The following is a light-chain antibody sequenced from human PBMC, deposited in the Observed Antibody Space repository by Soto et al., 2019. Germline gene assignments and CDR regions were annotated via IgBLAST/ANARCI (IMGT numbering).Light chain of an antibody. CDR1: QSVSNSY. J-gene: IGKJ4*01. CDR3: QQHNNWPLT. CDR2: GAS. V-gene: IGKV3D-20*02. Sequence: EVVLTQSPGTLSLSPGERATLSCRASQSVSNSYLAWYQQKPGQAPSLLVYGASSRATGIPDRFSGGGSGTDFTLTISSLQSEDFAVYYCQQHNNWPLTFGGGTKVDIK.